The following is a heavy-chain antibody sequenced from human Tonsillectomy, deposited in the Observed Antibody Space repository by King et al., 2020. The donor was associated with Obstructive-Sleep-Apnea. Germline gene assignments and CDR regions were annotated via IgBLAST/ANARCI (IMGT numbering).Heavy chain of an antibody. V-gene: IGHV3-15*01. Sequence: VQLVESGGGLLKPGGSLRLSCGASGFIFSNAWMSWVRQAPGKGLEWVGRIKSKTDGGTTEFAAPVKGRFTISRDDSKNTLSLQMSSLKTEDTAVYYCTTDLNYYASGTYDAFDIWDQGTMVTVSS. CDR2: IKSKTDGGTT. D-gene: IGHD3-10*01. CDR3: TTDLNYYASGTYDAFDI. J-gene: IGHJ3*02. CDR1: GFIFSNAW.